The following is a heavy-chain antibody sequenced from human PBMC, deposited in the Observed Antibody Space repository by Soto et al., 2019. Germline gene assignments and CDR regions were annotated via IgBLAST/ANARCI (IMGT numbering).Heavy chain of an antibody. Sequence: GGSLRLSCAASGFTFSDYYMSWIRQAPGKGLEWVSYISSSGSTIYYADSVKGRFTISRDNAKNSLYLQMNSLRAEDTAVYYCARPSIAAVFNYYYMDVWGKGTTVTVS. CDR1: GFTFSDYY. J-gene: IGHJ6*03. CDR2: ISSSGSTI. V-gene: IGHV3-11*01. CDR3: ARPSIAAVFNYYYMDV. D-gene: IGHD6-6*01.